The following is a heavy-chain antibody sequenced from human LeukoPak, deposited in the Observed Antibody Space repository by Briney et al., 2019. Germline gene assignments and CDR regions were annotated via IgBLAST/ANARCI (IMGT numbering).Heavy chain of an antibody. CDR1: GYTFTSYG. CDR2: ISACNGNT. V-gene: IGHV1-18*01. J-gene: IGHJ4*02. D-gene: IGHD4-17*01. CDR3: ARDSIYSGDPPFDY. Sequence: ASVKVSCKASGYTFTSYGISWVRQAPGQGLEWMGWISACNGNTNYAQKLQGRVTMTTDTSTSTAYMELRSLRSDDTAVYYCARDSIYSGDPPFDYWGQGTLVTVSS.